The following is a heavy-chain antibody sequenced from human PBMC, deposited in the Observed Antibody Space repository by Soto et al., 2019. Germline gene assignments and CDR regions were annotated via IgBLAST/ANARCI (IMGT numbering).Heavy chain of an antibody. CDR1: GGSISSSSYY. CDR2: IYYSGST. V-gene: IGHV4-39*01. D-gene: IGHD2-2*01. Sequence: SETLSLTCTVSGGSISSSSYYWGWIRQPPGKGLEWIGSIYYSGSTYYNPSLKSRVTISVDTSKNQFSLKLSSVTAADTAVYYCARHLLQNYCSSTSCPFDYWGQGTLVTVSS. CDR3: ARHLLQNYCSSTSCPFDY. J-gene: IGHJ4*02.